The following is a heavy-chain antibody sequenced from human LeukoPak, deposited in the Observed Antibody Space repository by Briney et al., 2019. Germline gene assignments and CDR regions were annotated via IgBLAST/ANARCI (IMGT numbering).Heavy chain of an antibody. CDR2: IISIFGTA. D-gene: IGHD5-24*01. V-gene: IGHV1-69*13. Sequence: ASVKVSCKASGGTFSSYAISWVRQAPGQGLEWMGGIISIFGTANYAQKFQGRVTITADESTSTAYMELSSLRSEDTAVYYCARSRDGYKLRSDYYYYYYMDVWGKGTTVTISS. J-gene: IGHJ6*03. CDR1: GGTFSSYA. CDR3: ARSRDGYKLRSDYYYYYYMDV.